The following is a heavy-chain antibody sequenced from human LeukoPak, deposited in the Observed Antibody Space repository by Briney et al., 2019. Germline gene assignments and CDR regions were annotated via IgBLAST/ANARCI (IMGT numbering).Heavy chain of an antibody. V-gene: IGHV4-59*10. D-gene: IGHD4-17*01. CDR3: ARDMTTVTTNWFDP. CDR1: GGSFSNYY. Sequence: SETLSLTCAVYGGSFSNYYWSWIRQPAGKGLEWIGRIYSSGSTNYNPSLKSRVTMSVDTSKNQFSLKLSSVTAADTAVYYCARDMTTVTTNWFDPRGQGTPVTVSS. J-gene: IGHJ5*02. CDR2: IYSSGST.